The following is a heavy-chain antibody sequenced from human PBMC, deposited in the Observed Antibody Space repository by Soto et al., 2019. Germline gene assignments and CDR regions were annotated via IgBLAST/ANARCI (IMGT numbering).Heavy chain of an antibody. CDR1: GDSISSADNF. D-gene: IGHD2-8*01. CDR2: IYRTGTS. V-gene: IGHV4-31*03. Sequence: SETLSLTCTVSGDSISSADNFWTWIRQHPGKGLEWIGYIYRTGTSHYNPSLRSRGTISVDTSQNQFSLKLSSVTAADTAVYYCARRMNAVDAFDIWRQRTMVTVSS. CDR3: ARRMNAVDAFDI. J-gene: IGHJ3*02.